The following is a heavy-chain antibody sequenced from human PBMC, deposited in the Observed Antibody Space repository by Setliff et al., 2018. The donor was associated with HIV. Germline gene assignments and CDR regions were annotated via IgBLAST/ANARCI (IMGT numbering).Heavy chain of an antibody. V-gene: IGHV4-38-2*01. J-gene: IGHJ1*01. D-gene: IGHD2-2*01. Sequence: PSETLSLTCAVSGYSISSGYNWGWIRQSPEKGLEWIANSYHVGTTYYNPSLKSRITISVDTSKNQFSLKLGFVTAADTAVYYCARGESTTWDLAEYFQHWGHGTLVTVSS. CDR1: GYSISSGYN. CDR2: SYHVGTT. CDR3: ARGESTTWDLAEYFQH.